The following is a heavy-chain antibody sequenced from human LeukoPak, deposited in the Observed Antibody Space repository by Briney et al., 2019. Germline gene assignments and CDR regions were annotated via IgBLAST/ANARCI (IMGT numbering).Heavy chain of an antibody. J-gene: IGHJ4*02. CDR1: GFTFSSYE. D-gene: IGHD3-16*01. Sequence: GGSLRLSCAASGFTFSSYEMTWVRQAPGKGLEWVSYISSSGSTTHYADSVKGRFTFSRDNAKNSLFLQMNSLRVEDTAVYYCSGGSRFVDYWGQGTLVTVSS. V-gene: IGHV3-48*03. CDR2: ISSSGSTT. CDR3: SGGSRFVDY.